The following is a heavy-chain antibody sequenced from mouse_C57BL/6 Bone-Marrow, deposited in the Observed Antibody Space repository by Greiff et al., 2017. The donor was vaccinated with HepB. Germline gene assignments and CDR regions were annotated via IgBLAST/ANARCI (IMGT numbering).Heavy chain of an antibody. V-gene: IGHV1-19*01. D-gene: IGHD1-1*01. CDR1: RYTFTDYY. CDR3: ARRVYGSSYDY. J-gene: IGHJ2*01. Sequence: VQLQQSGPVLVKPGASVKMSCKASRYTFTDYYMNWVKQSHGKSLEWIGVINPYNGGTSYNQKFKGKATLTVDKSSSTAYMELNSLTSEDSAVYYCARRVYGSSYDYWGQGTTLTVSS. CDR2: INPYNGGT.